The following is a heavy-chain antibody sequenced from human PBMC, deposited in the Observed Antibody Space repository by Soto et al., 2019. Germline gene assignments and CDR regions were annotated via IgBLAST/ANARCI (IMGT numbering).Heavy chain of an antibody. J-gene: IGHJ1*01. CDR3: VLEDCSSTSCYPAEGYFQH. CDR1: GFTFSSYA. V-gene: IGHV3-23*01. Sequence: GGSLRLSCAASGFTFSSYAMSWVRQAPGKGLEWVSAISGSGGSTYYADSVKGRFTISRDNSKNTLYLQMNSLRAEDTAVYYCVLEDCSSTSCYPAEGYFQHWGQGTLVTVSS. D-gene: IGHD2-2*01. CDR2: ISGSGGST.